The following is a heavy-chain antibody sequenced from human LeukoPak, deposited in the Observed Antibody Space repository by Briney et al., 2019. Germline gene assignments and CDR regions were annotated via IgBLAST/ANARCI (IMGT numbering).Heavy chain of an antibody. CDR1: GYTFTSYD. CDR2: MNPSSGNT. V-gene: IGHV1-8*01. Sequence: ASVKVSCKASGYTFTSYDINWVRQATGQGLEWMGWMNPSSGNTGYAQKFQGRVTMTRDTSISTAYMELSSLRSEDTAVYYCARGYCSGGSCYFNYWGQGTLVTVSS. J-gene: IGHJ4*02. CDR3: ARGYCSGGSCYFNY. D-gene: IGHD2-15*01.